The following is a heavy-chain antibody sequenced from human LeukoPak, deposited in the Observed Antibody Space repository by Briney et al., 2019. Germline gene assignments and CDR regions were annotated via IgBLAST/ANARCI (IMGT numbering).Heavy chain of an antibody. CDR2: IRYDGSNK. D-gene: IGHD7-27*01. CDR1: GFTFSSYG. Sequence: HTGGSLRLSCAASGFTFSSYGMHWVRQAPGKGLEWVAFIRYDGSNKYYADSVKGRFTISRDNSKNTLYLQMNSLRAEDTAVYYCAKAVQPGTLGIDYWGQGTLVTVSS. CDR3: AKAVQPGTLGIDY. J-gene: IGHJ4*02. V-gene: IGHV3-30*02.